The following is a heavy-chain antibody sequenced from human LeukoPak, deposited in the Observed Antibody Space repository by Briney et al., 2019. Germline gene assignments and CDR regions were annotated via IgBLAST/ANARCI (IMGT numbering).Heavy chain of an antibody. J-gene: IGHJ4*02. CDR2: ISFDGSNT. CDR3: SGTPTTGFDY. V-gene: IGHV3-30*04. CDR1: GFTFSGSV. Sequence: GESLRISCAASGFTFSGSVMHWVRQAPGKGLEWVAVISFDGSNTYYADSVKGRFTISRDNSKNTLYLQMNSLRAEDTTNCATSGTPTTGFDYWGQGTLVTVSS. D-gene: IGHD5-12*01.